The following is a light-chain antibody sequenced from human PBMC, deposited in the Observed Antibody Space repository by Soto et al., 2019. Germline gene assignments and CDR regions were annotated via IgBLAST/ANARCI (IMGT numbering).Light chain of an antibody. Sequence: ALTQPASVPGSPGQSITISCTGTSSDVGGYNYVSWYQQHPGKAPKFMIYDVSNRPSGVSNRFSGSKSGNTASLTISGLQAEDEADYYCCSYTTSNTRQIVFGTGTKVTVL. CDR3: CSYTTSNTRQIV. CDR1: SSDVGGYNY. J-gene: IGLJ1*01. CDR2: DVS. V-gene: IGLV2-14*01.